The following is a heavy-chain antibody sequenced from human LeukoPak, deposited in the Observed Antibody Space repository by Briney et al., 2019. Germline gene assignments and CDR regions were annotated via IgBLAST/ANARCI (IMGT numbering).Heavy chain of an antibody. CDR3: ARDGIAAAAPGSYFDY. J-gene: IGHJ4*02. Sequence: PGGSLRLSCAASGFTFSSYEMNWVRQAPGKGLEWVSYISSSGSTIYYADSVKGRFTISRDNAKNSLYLQMNSLRAEDTAVYYCARDGIAAAAPGSYFDYWGQGTLVTVSS. CDR2: ISSSGSTI. CDR1: GFTFSSYE. D-gene: IGHD6-13*01. V-gene: IGHV3-48*03.